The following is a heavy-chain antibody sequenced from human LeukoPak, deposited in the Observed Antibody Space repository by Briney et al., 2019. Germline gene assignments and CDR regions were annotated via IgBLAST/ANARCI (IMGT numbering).Heavy chain of an antibody. V-gene: IGHV1-46*01. J-gene: IGHJ4*02. CDR1: GYTFTSYY. CDR3: AKGQRRHVDIVATTPFDY. D-gene: IGHD5-12*01. Sequence: ASVKVSCKASGYTFTSYYMHWVRQAPGQGLEWMGIINPSGGSTSYAQKFQGRVTMTRDMSTSTVYMELSSLRSEDTAVYYCAKGQRRHVDIVATTPFDYWGQGTLVTVSS. CDR2: INPSGGST.